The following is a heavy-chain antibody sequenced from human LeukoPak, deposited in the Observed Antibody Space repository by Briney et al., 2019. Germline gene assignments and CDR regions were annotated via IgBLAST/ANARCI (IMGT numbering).Heavy chain of an antibody. D-gene: IGHD3-22*01. V-gene: IGHV3-23*01. CDR1: GFTFSSYG. CDR3: AKDHYDSSGYSRAFDI. CDR2: ISGSGGST. Sequence: PGGSLRLSCAASGFTFSSYGMSWVRQAPGKGLEWVSAISGSGGSTYYADSVKGRFTISRDNAKNSLYLQMNSLRAEDTAVYYCAKDHYDSSGYSRAFDIWGQGTMVTVSS. J-gene: IGHJ3*02.